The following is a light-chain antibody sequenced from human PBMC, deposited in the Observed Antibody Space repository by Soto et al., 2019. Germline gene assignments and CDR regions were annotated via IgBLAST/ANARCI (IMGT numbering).Light chain of an antibody. V-gene: IGLV1-44*01. J-gene: IGLJ3*02. CDR2: NNI. CDR3: AAWDGSLSGWV. Sequence: QPVLTQPPSASGTPGQRVTISCSGSSSNIGSNTVNWYQHLPGTAPKLLIYNNIQRPSGVPDRFSGSKSGTSASLAISGFQSEDEADYYCAAWDGSLSGWVFGGGTQLTVL. CDR1: SSNIGSNT.